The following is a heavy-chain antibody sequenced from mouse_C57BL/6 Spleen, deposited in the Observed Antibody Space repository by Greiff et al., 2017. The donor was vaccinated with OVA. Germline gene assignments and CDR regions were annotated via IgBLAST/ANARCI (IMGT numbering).Heavy chain of an antibody. CDR2: IDPETGGT. CDR1: GYTFTDYE. J-gene: IGHJ4*01. V-gene: IGHV1-15*01. Sequence: QVQLQQPGAELVKPGASVTLSCKASGYTFTDYEMHWVKQTPVHGLEWIGAIDPETGGTAYNQKFKGKAILTADKSSSTAYMELRSLTSEDSAVYYCTRTGSNYAGDYWGQGTSVTVSS. CDR3: TRTGSNYAGDY. D-gene: IGHD2-5*01.